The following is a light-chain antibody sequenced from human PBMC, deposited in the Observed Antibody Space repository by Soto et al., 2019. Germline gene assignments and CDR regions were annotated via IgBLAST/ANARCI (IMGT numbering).Light chain of an antibody. CDR3: SSYAGSNNRV. J-gene: IGLJ3*02. CDR1: SSDVGNYKY. CDR2: EVS. V-gene: IGLV2-8*01. Sequence: QSALTQSPSASGSPGQSVTISCTGTSSDVGNYKYVSWYQQHPGKAPKLMIYEVSKRPSGVPDRCSGSKSGNTASLTVSGLQAEDEADYYCSSYAGSNNRVFGGGTKLTVL.